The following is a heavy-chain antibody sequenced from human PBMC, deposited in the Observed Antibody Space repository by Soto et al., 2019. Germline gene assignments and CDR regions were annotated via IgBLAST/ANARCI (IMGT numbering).Heavy chain of an antibody. CDR2: IYYSGST. CDR3: ARGDYDSYFDY. CDR1: GGSISSYY. J-gene: IGHJ4*02. V-gene: IGHV4-59*01. Sequence: PSETLCLTCTVSGGSISSYYWSWIRQPPGKGLEWIGYIYYSGSTNYNPSLKSRVTISVDTSKNQFSLKLSSVTAADTAVYYCARGDYDSYFDYWGQGTLVTVSS. D-gene: IGHD3-22*01.